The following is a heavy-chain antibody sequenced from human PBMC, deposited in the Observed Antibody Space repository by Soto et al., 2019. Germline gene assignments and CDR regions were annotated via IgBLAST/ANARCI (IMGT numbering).Heavy chain of an antibody. Sequence: QVQLQQWGAGLLKPSETLSLTCAVYGGSFSGYYWSWIRQPPGKGLEWIGEINHSGSTNYNPSLKSRVTISVDTSKNQFYLKLSSVTAADTAVYYCARGPMYYYDSSGYYHFAYWGQGTLVTVSS. V-gene: IGHV4-34*01. CDR3: ARGPMYYYDSSGYYHFAY. CDR2: INHSGST. D-gene: IGHD3-22*01. J-gene: IGHJ4*02. CDR1: GGSFSGYY.